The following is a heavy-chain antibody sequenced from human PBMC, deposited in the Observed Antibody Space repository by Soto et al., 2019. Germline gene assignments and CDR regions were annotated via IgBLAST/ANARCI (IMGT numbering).Heavy chain of an antibody. CDR3: ANRITIFGVVITSDYFDY. CDR2: ISGSGGST. V-gene: IGHV3-23*01. CDR1: GFTFSSYA. D-gene: IGHD3-3*01. Sequence: PGGSLRLSCAASGFTFSSYAMSWVRQAPGKGLEWVSAISGSGGSTYYADSVKGRFTIPRDNSKNTLYLQMNSLRAEDTAVYYCANRITIFGVVITSDYFDYWGQGTLVTVSS. J-gene: IGHJ4*02.